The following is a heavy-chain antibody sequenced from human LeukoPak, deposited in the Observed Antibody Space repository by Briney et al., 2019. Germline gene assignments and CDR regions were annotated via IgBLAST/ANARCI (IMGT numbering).Heavy chain of an antibody. V-gene: IGHV1-2*06. J-gene: IGHJ4*02. CDR3: ARVRPDGDKMFYFDN. CDR2: INPNSGVT. CDR1: GYTFTSYG. Sequence: GASVKVSCKASGYTFTSYGISWVRQAPGRGLEWMGRINPNSGVTKCAQQFQGRVTMTRDTSITTAYMELSSLRSDDTAVYYCARVRPDGDKMFYFDNWGQGTLVTVSS. D-gene: IGHD1-14*01.